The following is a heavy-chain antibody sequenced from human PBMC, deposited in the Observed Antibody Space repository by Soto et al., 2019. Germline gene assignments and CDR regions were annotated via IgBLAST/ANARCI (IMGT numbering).Heavy chain of an antibody. D-gene: IGHD3-10*01. V-gene: IGHV3-30-3*01. Sequence: GGSLRLSCAASGFTFSSYAMHWVRQAPGKGLEWVAVISYDGSNKYYADSVKGRFTIPRDNSKNTLYLQMNSLRAEDTAVYYCARDHRSGTGPPYYYYYYGMDVWGQGTTVTVSS. CDR1: GFTFSSYA. CDR2: ISYDGSNK. CDR3: ARDHRSGTGPPYYYYYYGMDV. J-gene: IGHJ6*02.